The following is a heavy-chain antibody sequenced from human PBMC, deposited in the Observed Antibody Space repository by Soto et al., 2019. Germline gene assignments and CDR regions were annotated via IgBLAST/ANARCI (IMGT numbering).Heavy chain of an antibody. V-gene: IGHV3-30*18. Sequence: GGSLRLSCAASGFTFSSYGMHWVRQAPGKGLEWVAVISYDGSNKYYADSVKGRFTISRDNSKNTLYLQMNSLRAEDTAVYYCAKDSDVVVVAATSFDYWGQGTRVTVSS. CDR2: ISYDGSNK. CDR1: GFTFSSYG. CDR3: AKDSDVVVVAATSFDY. D-gene: IGHD2-15*01. J-gene: IGHJ4*02.